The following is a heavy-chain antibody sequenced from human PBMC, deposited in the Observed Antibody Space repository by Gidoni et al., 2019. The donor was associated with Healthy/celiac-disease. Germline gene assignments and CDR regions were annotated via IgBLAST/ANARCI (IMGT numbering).Heavy chain of an antibody. V-gene: IGHV3-21*01. Sequence: EVQLVESGGGLVKPGGSLRLSCAASGFTFSSYSMNWVRQAPGTGLEWFSSISSSSSYIYYADSVKGRFTISRDNAKNSLYLQMNSLRAEDTAVYYCAREVPAAIDAFDIWGQGTMVTVSS. J-gene: IGHJ3*02. CDR2: ISSSSSYI. D-gene: IGHD2-2*01. CDR1: GFTFSSYS. CDR3: AREVPAAIDAFDI.